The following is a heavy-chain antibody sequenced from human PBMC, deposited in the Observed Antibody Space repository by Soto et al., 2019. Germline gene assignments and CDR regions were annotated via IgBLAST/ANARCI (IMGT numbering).Heavy chain of an antibody. V-gene: IGHV3-30*18. D-gene: IGHD1-7*01. CDR1: GFSFSSFG. Sequence: GGSLRLSCAASGFSFSSFGMHWVRQAPGKGLEWVAFNSYDGSNKYYADSVKGRFTISRDSSEKTLYLQMNSLRPEDTAVYYCAKARVELSPKSYDYWGQGTLVTVSS. CDR3: AKARVELSPKSYDY. J-gene: IGHJ4*02. CDR2: NSYDGSNK.